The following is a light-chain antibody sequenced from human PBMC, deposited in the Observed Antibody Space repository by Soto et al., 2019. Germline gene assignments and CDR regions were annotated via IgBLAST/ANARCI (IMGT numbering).Light chain of an antibody. CDR3: HQYSDWPPYT. CDR2: ATS. Sequence: ETVMTQSPVTLSVSPGERATLSCRASQSVGGNVAWYQQKPGQAPRLLLYATSTRATGIPARFSGSGSRTEFTLTISSLQSEDSAVYFCHQYSDWPPYTFGQGTKLEIK. V-gene: IGKV3-15*01. J-gene: IGKJ2*01. CDR1: QSVGGN.